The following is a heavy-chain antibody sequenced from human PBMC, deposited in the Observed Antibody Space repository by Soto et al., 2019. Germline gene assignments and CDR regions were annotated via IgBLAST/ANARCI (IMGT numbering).Heavy chain of an antibody. V-gene: IGHV4-39*01. D-gene: IGHD3-22*01. Sequence: AETLSLTCTVSGGSISSSSYYWGWIRQPPGKGLEWIGSIYYSGSTYYNPSLKSRVTISVDTSKNQFSLKLSSVTAADTAVYYCARPYYYDSSGYKGSNWFDPWGQGTLVTVSS. CDR2: IYYSGST. CDR3: ARPYYYDSSGYKGSNWFDP. CDR1: GGSISSSSYY. J-gene: IGHJ5*02.